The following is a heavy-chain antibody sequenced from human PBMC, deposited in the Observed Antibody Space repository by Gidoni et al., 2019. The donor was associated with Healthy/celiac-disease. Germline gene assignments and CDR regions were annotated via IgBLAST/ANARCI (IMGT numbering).Heavy chain of an antibody. CDR2: ISWNSGSI. CDR1: GFTFDDYA. J-gene: IGHJ4*02. CDR3: AKVSTRIAAFSPFDY. V-gene: IGHV3-9*01. D-gene: IGHD6-13*01. Sequence: EVQLVESGGGLVQPGRSLRLSCAASGFTFDDYAMHWVRQAPGKGLEWVSGISWNSGSICYADSVKGRFTISRDNAKNSLYLQMNSLRAEDTALYYCAKVSTRIAAFSPFDYWGQGTLVTVSS.